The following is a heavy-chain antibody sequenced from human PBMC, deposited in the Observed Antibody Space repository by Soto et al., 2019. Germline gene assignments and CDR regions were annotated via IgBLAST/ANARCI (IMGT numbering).Heavy chain of an antibody. CDR3: ERGLYLWSGYYNLDV. V-gene: IGHV4-59*01. J-gene: IGHJ6*04. CDR1: GGSISSYY. Sequence: QVQLQESGPGLVKPSETLSLTCTVSGGSISSYYWSWIRQPPGKGLERIGYIYYSGSTNYNPSLKSRVTISVDTAKTQSAGRLRSVTAEEKTVYYCERGLYLWSGYYNLDVWGKVTTVTVSS. CDR2: IYYSGST. D-gene: IGHD3-3*01.